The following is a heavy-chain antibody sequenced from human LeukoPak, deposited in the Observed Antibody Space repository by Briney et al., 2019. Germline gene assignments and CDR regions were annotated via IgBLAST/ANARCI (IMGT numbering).Heavy chain of an antibody. CDR1: GYTFTSHY. D-gene: IGHD3-16*01. J-gene: IGHJ4*02. V-gene: IGHV1-46*01. Sequence: ASVKVSCKASGYTFTSHYMNWVRQAPGQGLEWMGIINPSGGSTSYAQKFQGRVTMTRDTSTSTVYMELSSLRSEDTAVYYCAGVGGVGAAWGGFDYWGQGTLVIVSS. CDR2: INPSGGST. CDR3: AGVGGVGAAWGGFDY.